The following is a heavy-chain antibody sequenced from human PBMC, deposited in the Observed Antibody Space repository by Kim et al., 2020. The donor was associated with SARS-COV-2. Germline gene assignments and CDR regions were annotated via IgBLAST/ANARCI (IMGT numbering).Heavy chain of an antibody. Sequence: SETLSLTCAVYGGSFSGYYWSWIRQPPGKGLEWIGEINHSGSTNYNPSLKSRVTISVDTSKNQFSLKLSSVTAADTAVYYCARATMVKPFDYWGQGTLVTVSS. D-gene: IGHD3-10*01. J-gene: IGHJ4*02. CDR1: GGSFSGYY. CDR2: INHSGST. V-gene: IGHV4-34*01. CDR3: ARATMVKPFDY.